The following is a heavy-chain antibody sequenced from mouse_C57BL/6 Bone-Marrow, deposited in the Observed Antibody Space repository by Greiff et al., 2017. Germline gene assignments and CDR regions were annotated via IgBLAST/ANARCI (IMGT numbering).Heavy chain of an antibody. V-gene: IGHV1-36*01. CDR2: VYPYNGGT. Sequence: EVKLVESGPVLVKPGPSVKISCKASGFTFTDYYMHWVKQSHGKSLEWIGLVYPYNGGTSYNQKFKGKATLTVDTSSSTAYMELNSLTSEDSAVYYCAAHYYGSSYWYFDVWGTGTTVTVSS. CDR1: GFTFTDYY. CDR3: AAHYYGSSYWYFDV. D-gene: IGHD1-1*01. J-gene: IGHJ1*03.